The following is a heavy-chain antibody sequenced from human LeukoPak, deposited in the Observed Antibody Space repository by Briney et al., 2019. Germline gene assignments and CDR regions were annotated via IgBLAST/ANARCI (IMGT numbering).Heavy chain of an antibody. J-gene: IGHJ4*02. D-gene: IGHD4-4*01. Sequence: GESLKISCKGSGYSFTSYWISWVRQMPGKGLEWMGRIDPSDSYTNYSPSFQGQVTISADKSISTAYLQWSSLKASDTAMYYCARRDGGNYPPDYWGQGTLVTVSS. CDR3: ARRDGGNYPPDY. V-gene: IGHV5-10-1*04. CDR1: GYSFTSYW. CDR2: IDPSDSYT.